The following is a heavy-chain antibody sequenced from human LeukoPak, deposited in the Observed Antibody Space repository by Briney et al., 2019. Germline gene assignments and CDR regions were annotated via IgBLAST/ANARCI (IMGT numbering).Heavy chain of an antibody. CDR1: GFTFSSYA. D-gene: IGHD6-6*01. CDR3: ARDLSTAAASFDY. J-gene: IGHJ4*02. V-gene: IGHV3-23*01. Sequence: GGSLRLSCAASGFTFSSYAMSWVRQAPGKGLEWVSTISASGSSTYYADSVKGRFTLSRDNSKNTLYLQMNSLRAEDTAVYYCARDLSTAAASFDYWGQGTLVTVSS. CDR2: ISASGSST.